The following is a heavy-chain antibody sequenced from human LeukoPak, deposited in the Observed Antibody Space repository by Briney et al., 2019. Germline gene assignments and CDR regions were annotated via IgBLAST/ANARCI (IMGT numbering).Heavy chain of an antibody. J-gene: IGHJ4*02. D-gene: IGHD3-22*01. CDR3: ARGSDDSSGYYIPYIDY. V-gene: IGHV4-59*12. CDR1: GGSISSYY. CDR2: IYYSGST. Sequence: SETLSLTCTVSGGSISSYYWSWIRQPPGKGLEWIGYIYYSGSTNYNPSLKSRVTISVDTSKNQFSLKLSSVTAADTAVYYCARGSDDSSGYYIPYIDYWGQGTLVTVSS.